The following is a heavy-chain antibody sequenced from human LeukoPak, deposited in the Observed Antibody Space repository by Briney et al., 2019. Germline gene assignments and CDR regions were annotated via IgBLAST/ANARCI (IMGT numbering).Heavy chain of an antibody. CDR2: INPNSGGT. J-gene: IGHJ4*02. D-gene: IGHD1-26*01. V-gene: IGHV1-2*06. CDR1: GYTFTGCY. Sequence: GASVKVSCKASGYTFTGCYMHWVRQAPGQGLEWMGRINPNSGGTNYAQKFQGRVTMTRDTSISTAYMELSRLRSDDTAVYYCARSRIRQPVGAAGYWGQGTLVTVSS. CDR3: ARSRIRQPVGAAGY.